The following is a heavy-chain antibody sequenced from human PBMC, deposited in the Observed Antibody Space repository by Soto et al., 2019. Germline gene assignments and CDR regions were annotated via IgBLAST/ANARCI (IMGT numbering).Heavy chain of an antibody. Sequence: SVKVSCKASGDTFSSYAISWVRQAPGQGLEWMGGIIPILGTPNYAQKFQGRVTITADKSTSTAYMELSSLRSEDTAVYYCARERSRYDRSGYYRPDYWGQGTLVTVSS. D-gene: IGHD3-22*01. CDR2: IIPILGTP. CDR3: ARERSRYDRSGYYRPDY. V-gene: IGHV1-69*10. J-gene: IGHJ4*02. CDR1: GDTFSSYA.